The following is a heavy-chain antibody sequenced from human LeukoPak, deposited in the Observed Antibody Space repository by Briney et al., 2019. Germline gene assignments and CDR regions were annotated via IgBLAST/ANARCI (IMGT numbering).Heavy chain of an antibody. Sequence: PGRSLRLSCAASGFTFSSYGMHWVRQAPGKGLEWVALIWSAGSNYFYPDSVKGRFTISRDNSKNTVYLQMNSLRAEDTAVYYCARDRGYCSGGSCYSNYFDYWGQGTLVTVSS. CDR1: GFTFSSYG. J-gene: IGHJ4*02. D-gene: IGHD2-15*01. V-gene: IGHV3-33*01. CDR3: ARDRGYCSGGSCYSNYFDY. CDR2: IWSAGSNY.